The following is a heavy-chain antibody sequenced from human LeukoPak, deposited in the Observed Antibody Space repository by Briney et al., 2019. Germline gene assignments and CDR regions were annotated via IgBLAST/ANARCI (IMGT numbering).Heavy chain of an antibody. Sequence: SETLSLTCTVSGGSISSYYWSWIRQPPGKGLEWIGYIYYSGSTNYNPSLKSRVTISVDTSKNQFSLKLSSVTAADTAVYYCARHTMVRGVIYYYGMDVWGQGTTVTVSS. V-gene: IGHV4-59*08. CDR2: IYYSGST. CDR1: GGSISSYY. D-gene: IGHD3-10*01. CDR3: ARHTMVRGVIYYYGMDV. J-gene: IGHJ6*02.